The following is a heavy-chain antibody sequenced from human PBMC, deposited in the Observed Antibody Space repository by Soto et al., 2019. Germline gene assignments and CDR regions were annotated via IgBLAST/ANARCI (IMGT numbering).Heavy chain of an antibody. CDR1: GFTFSSYS. Sequence: EVQLVESGGGLVQPGGSLRLSCAASGFTFSSYSMNWVGQAPGKGLEWVSYISSSSSSIYYADSVKGRFTISRDHAKNSLHQHMNHRRAEDTAVYYCARADSGNAHGYYYYGMDVWGQGTTVTVS. D-gene: IGHD5-12*01. J-gene: IGHJ6*02. CDR2: ISSSSSSI. V-gene: IGHV3-48*01. CDR3: ARADSGNAHGYYYYGMDV.